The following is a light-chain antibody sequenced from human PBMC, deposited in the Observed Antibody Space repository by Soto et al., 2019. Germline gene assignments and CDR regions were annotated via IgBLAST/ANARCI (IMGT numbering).Light chain of an antibody. CDR2: SVS. CDR1: ESVTSSH. CDR3: QYYGSTRNT. Sequence: EIVLTQSPDTLCLSPGERATLSCRASESVTSSHIAWYQQKPGQAPSLLIYSVSSRATGIPDRFSGSVSGTDLTLTISTLEPEDFAVYYCQYYGSTRNTFGQGTRLEIK. J-gene: IGKJ5*01. V-gene: IGKV3-20*01.